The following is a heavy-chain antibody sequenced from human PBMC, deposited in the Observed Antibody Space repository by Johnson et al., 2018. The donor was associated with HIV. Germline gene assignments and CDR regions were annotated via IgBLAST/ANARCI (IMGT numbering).Heavy chain of an antibody. CDR2: IYSGGST. Sequence: MLLVESGGGLVQPGGSLRLSCAASGFTVSSNYMSWVRQAPGKGLEWVSVIYSGGSTYYADSVKGRFTISRDNSKNTLYLQMNSLRAEDTAVYYCARDKGIAAAATDDAFDIWGQGTMVTVSS. CDR1: GFTVSSNY. J-gene: IGHJ3*02. V-gene: IGHV3-66*01. D-gene: IGHD6-13*01. CDR3: ARDKGIAAAATDDAFDI.